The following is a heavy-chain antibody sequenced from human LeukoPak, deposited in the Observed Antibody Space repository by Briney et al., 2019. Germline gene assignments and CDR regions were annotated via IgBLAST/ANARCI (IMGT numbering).Heavy chain of an antibody. J-gene: IGHJ6*02. CDR3: ARVGPPTGGYYDFWSGSDGMDV. CDR2: IWYDGSNK. CDR1: GFTFSSYG. V-gene: IGHV3-33*01. D-gene: IGHD3-3*01. Sequence: GGSLRLSCAASGFTFSSYGMHWVRQAPGKGLEWVAVIWYDGSNKYYADSVKGRFTISRGNSKNTLYLQMNSLRAEDTAVYYCARVGPPTGGYYDFWSGSDGMDVWGQGTTVTVSS.